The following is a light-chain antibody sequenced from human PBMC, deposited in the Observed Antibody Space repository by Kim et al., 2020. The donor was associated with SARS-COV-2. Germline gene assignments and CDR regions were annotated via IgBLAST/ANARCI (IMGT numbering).Light chain of an antibody. Sequence: EIIMTQSPATLSVSPGESATLSCRASQSVSSHLAWYQQKPGQAPRLLIYGASTRATGVPARFSGSGSETQFTITISSLQSEDFAVYYWQQYNKWPRAFGQGTKVDIK. CDR2: GAS. CDR3: QQYNKWPRA. V-gene: IGKV3-15*01. CDR1: QSVSSH. J-gene: IGKJ1*01.